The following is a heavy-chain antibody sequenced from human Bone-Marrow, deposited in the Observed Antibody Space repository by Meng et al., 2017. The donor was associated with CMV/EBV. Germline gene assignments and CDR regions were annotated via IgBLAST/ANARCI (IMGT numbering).Heavy chain of an antibody. J-gene: IGHJ4*02. CDR2: ISGHSSNT. Sequence: ASVKVSCKATGYIFTDYSISWVRQAPGQGLEWMGWISGHSSNTHYAQNFQGRVTMTRDTSTTTAYMELKNLRSDDSAIYFCARYKRIYGDKPPPGRFFEYWGPG. V-gene: IGHV1-18*01. CDR3: ARYKRIYGDKPPPGRFFEY. D-gene: IGHD4-23*01. CDR1: GYIFTDYS.